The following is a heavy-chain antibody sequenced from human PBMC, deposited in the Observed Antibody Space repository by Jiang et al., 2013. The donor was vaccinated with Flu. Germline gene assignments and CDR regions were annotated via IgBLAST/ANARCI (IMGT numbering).Heavy chain of an antibody. V-gene: IGHV1-2*02. Sequence: GAEVKKPGASVKVSCKASGYTFTGYYMHWVRQAPGQGLEWMGWINPNSGGTNYAQKFQGRVTMTRDTSISTAYMELSRLRSDDTAVYYCARKAVAGTPLSPGNYYYYGMDVWGQGTTVTVSS. CDR3: ARKAVAGTPLSPGNYYYYGMDV. CDR2: INPNSGGT. CDR1: GYTFTGYY. D-gene: IGHD6-19*01. J-gene: IGHJ6*02.